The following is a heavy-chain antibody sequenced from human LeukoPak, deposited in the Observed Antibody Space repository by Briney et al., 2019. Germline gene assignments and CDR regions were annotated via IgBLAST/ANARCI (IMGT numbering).Heavy chain of an antibody. D-gene: IGHD3-22*01. CDR1: GGSISSSSYY. Sequence: PSETLSLTCTVSGGSISSSSYYWGWIRQPPGKGLEWIGSIYYSGSTYYNPSLKSRVAISVDTSKNQFSLKLSSVTAADTAVYYCARDPMIVVVTEDAYYMDVWGKGTTVTVSS. CDR3: ARDPMIVVVTEDAYYMDV. CDR2: IYYSGST. V-gene: IGHV4-39*07. J-gene: IGHJ6*03.